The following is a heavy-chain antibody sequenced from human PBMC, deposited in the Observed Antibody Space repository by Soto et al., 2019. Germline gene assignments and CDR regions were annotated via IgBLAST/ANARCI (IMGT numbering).Heavy chain of an antibody. CDR2: IYYSGST. CDR3: ARHGVIGYDFWSGYLPKNNWFDH. V-gene: IGHV4-59*08. CDR1: CGSISSYY. Sequence: PSETLSLSCTVSCGSISSYYCRCIRQPPGKGLEWIGYIYYSGSTNYNPSLKSRVTISVDTAKNQFSLKLSSVTAADTAVYYCARHGVIGYDFWSGYLPKNNWFDHWGQGTLVT. D-gene: IGHD3-3*01. J-gene: IGHJ5*02.